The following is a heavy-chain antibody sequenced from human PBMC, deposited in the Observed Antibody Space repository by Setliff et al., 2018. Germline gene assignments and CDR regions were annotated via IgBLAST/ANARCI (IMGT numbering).Heavy chain of an antibody. D-gene: IGHD2-2*01. V-gene: IGHV4-38-2*01. J-gene: IGHJ2*01. CDR2: IYYSGTT. CDR1: DFSVGSVYY. CDR3: ARTSTGRYFDL. Sequence: PSETLSLTCAVSDFSVGSVYYWGWIQQPPGRGLEWIANIYYSGTTHYSPSFQSRVTMSVDTSKNQFSLNLSSVTAADTALYYCARTSTGRYFDLWGRGTLVTVSS.